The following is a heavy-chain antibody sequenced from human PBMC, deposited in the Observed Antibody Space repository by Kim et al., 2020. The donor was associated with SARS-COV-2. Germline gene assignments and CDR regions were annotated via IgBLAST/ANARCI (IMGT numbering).Heavy chain of an antibody. J-gene: IGHJ6*02. CDR2: IRSKANSYAT. CDR3: TRHEEWEPTEGSYGMDV. V-gene: IGHV3-73*01. Sequence: GGSLRLSCAASGFTFSGSAMHWVRQASGKGLEWVGRIRSKANSYATAYAASVKGRFTISRDDSKNTAYLQMNSLKTEDTAVYYCTRHEEWEPTEGSYGMDVWGQGTTVTVSS. D-gene: IGHD1-26*01. CDR1: GFTFSGSA.